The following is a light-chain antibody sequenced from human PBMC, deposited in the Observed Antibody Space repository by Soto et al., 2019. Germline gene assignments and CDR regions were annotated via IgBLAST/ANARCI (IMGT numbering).Light chain of an antibody. CDR1: QSISSW. J-gene: IGKJ1*01. Sequence: DIQMTQSPSTLSASVGDRVTITCRASQSISSWLAWYQQKPGKAPKFLIYKASNLEVGVPSRFSGSGSGTEFTLTISSLQPDDFATYYCQQYNSYSRTFGQGTKVDIK. CDR2: KAS. CDR3: QQYNSYSRT. V-gene: IGKV1-5*03.